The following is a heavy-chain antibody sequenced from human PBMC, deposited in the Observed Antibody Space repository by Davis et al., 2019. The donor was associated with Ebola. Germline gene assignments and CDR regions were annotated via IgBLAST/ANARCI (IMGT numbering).Heavy chain of an antibody. Sequence: GESLKISCAASGFTFSNYVMSWVRQAPGQGLEWVLSLSGNGRRTYYADPVKGRFTLSRDNSKDMVYLQIISLRAEDTAVYYCAKVRSNAPYYYYMDVWGKGTTLTVSS. V-gene: IGHV3-23*01. CDR1: GFTFSNYV. D-gene: IGHD1-26*01. CDR3: AKVRSNAPYYYYMDV. J-gene: IGHJ6*03. CDR2: LSGNGRRT.